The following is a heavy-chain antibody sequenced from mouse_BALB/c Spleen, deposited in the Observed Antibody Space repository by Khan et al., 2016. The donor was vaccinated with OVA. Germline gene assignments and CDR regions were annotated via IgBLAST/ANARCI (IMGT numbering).Heavy chain of an antibody. CDR2: IISNGGST. Sequence: EVELVESGGGLVQPGGSLKLSCAASGFTFSSYGMSWVRQPPDKRLELVATIISNGGSTYYPDSVQGRFTISRDNAKNTMYLQMSSLKSEDTAMYYCARMARTINWGQGTTLTVSS. J-gene: IGHJ2*01. V-gene: IGHV5-6-3*01. CDR3: ARMARTIN. CDR1: GFTFSSYG.